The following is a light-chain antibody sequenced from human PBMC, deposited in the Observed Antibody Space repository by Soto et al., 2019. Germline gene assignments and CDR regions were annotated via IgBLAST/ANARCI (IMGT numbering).Light chain of an antibody. J-gene: IGKJ3*01. CDR2: GAS. CDR3: QQYSSSPPEFT. V-gene: IGKV3-20*01. CDR1: QSISSNY. Sequence: EIVLTQSPGTLSLSPVERATLSCRASQSISSNYLAWYQQRPGQAPRLLIFGASYRATGIPDRFSGSGSGTDFTLTISRLEPEDFAVYYCQQYSSSPPEFTFGPGTRVESK.